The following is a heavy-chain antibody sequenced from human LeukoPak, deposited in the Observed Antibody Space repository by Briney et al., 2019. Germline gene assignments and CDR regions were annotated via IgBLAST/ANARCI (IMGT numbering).Heavy chain of an antibody. CDR3: AGVKRRLWDY. Sequence: QPGGPLRLSCAASGFTVSSNYMSWARQAPGKGLEWVSVTYTGGSTNYADSVKGRFSISRDNSKNTLYLQMNSLRAEDTAVYYCAGVKRRLWDYWGQGTLVTVSS. CDR2: TYTGGST. D-gene: IGHD3-16*01. CDR1: GFTVSSNY. J-gene: IGHJ4*02. V-gene: IGHV3-53*01.